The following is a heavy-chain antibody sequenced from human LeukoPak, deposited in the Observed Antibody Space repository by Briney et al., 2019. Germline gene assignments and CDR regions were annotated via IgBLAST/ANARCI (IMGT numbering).Heavy chain of an antibody. CDR3: ARGVTPDY. Sequence: PSQTLSLTGAVSGGSISSGGYSWSWIRQPPGKGLEWIGYIYHSGSTYYNPSLKSRVTISVDRSKNQFSLKLSSVTAADTAVYYCARGVTPDYWGQGTLVTVSS. CDR2: IYHSGST. CDR1: GGSISSGGYS. J-gene: IGHJ4*02. D-gene: IGHD5-18*01. V-gene: IGHV4-30-2*01.